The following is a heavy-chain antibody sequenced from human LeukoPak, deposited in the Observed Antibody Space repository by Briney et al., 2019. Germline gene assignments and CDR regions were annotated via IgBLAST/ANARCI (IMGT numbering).Heavy chain of an antibody. D-gene: IGHD3-9*01. J-gene: IGHJ4*02. CDR2: IYSGGST. V-gene: IGHV3-53*01. CDR1: GFTVSSNY. Sequence: GGSLRLSCTASGFTVSSNYMSWVRQAPGKGLEWVSVIYSGGSTYYVDSVKGRFTISRDNSKNTMYLQMNSLRAEDTAVYYCAKVPYYDILTGYYMFDYWGQGTLVTVSS. CDR3: AKVPYYDILTGYYMFDY.